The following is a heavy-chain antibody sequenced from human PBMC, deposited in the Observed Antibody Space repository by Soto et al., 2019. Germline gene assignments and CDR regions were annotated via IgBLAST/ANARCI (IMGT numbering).Heavy chain of an antibody. CDR1: GFTFSSYS. D-gene: IGHD1-26*01. CDR2: ISSSSSTI. Sequence: EVQLVESGGGLVQPGGSLRLSCAASGFTFSSYSMNWVRQAPGKGLEWVSYISSSSSTIYYADSVKGRFTISRDNAKNSLYLQMNSLRDEDTAVYYCARVAYSGSYSSEFDYWGQGTMVTVSS. V-gene: IGHV3-48*02. J-gene: IGHJ4*02. CDR3: ARVAYSGSYSSEFDY.